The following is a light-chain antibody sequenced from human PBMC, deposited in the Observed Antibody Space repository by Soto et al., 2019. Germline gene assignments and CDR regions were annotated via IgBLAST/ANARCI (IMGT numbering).Light chain of an antibody. V-gene: IGLV1-40*01. CDR1: SSNIGAGYD. J-gene: IGLJ1*01. CDR3: CSYADNNDYV. CDR2: GNS. Sequence: QSVLTQPPSVSGAPGQRVTISCTGSSSNIGAGYDVHWYQQLPGTAPKLLIYGNSNRPSGVPDRFSGSKSGTSASLAITGLQAEDEADYYCCSYADNNDYVFGTGTKLTVL.